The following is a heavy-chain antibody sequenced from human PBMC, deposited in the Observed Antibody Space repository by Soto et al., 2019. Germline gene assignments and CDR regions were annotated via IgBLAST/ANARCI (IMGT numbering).Heavy chain of an antibody. CDR1: GDSVLSNSAA. CDR3: ARALNGGFDI. CDR2: TYYRSKWYN. J-gene: IGHJ3*02. D-gene: IGHD1-1*01. V-gene: IGHV6-1*01. Sequence: SQTLSLTCAISGDSVLSNSAAWNWIRQSPSRGLEWLGRTYYRSKWYNDYEVSVKSRIIISPDTSKNQFSLHLNSVTPEDTALYYCARALNGGFDIWGQGTMVTVSS.